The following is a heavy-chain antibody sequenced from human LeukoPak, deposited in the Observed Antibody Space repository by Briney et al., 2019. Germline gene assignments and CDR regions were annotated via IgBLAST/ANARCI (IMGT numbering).Heavy chain of an antibody. V-gene: IGHV1-18*01. J-gene: IGHJ5*02. D-gene: IGHD3-16*01. Sequence: GASVKVSCKAPGYTFTSYGISWVRQAPGQGLEWMGWISAYNGNTNYAQKLQGRVTMTTDTSTSTAYMELRSLRSDDTAVYYCARDVGGREKNWFDPWGQGTLVTVSS. CDR1: GYTFTSYG. CDR3: ARDVGGREKNWFDP. CDR2: ISAYNGNT.